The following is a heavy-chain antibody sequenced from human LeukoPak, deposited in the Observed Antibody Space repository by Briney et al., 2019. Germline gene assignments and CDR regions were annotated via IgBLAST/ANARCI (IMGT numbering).Heavy chain of an antibody. V-gene: IGHV3-20*04. CDR1: GFAFDDYG. Sequence: GGSLRLSCAASGFAFDDYGMSWVRQVPGRGLQWVSGINWDGGSKGYADSVKGRFFISRDNAKNSLYLQMNSLRAEDTAFYYCARATYSSSWFRHYYYYEMDVGGQGTTVTVSS. D-gene: IGHD6-13*01. J-gene: IGHJ6*02. CDR3: ARATYSSSWFRHYYYYEMDV. CDR2: INWDGGSK.